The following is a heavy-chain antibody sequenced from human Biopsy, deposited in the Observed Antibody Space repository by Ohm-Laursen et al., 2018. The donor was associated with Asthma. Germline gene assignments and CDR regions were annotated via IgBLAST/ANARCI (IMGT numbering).Heavy chain of an antibody. CDR2: IMTVFGTT. V-gene: IGHV1-69*01. Sequence: GSSVKVSCNAPGGTFSNFAISWVRQAPGQGLEWLGGIMTVFGTTNYAQKFLGRVTITADESTSTAYMEVTSLRSEDTAIYYCARCQVGYSSGWSLLLKKIYYSGMDVWGQGTAVTVSS. CDR3: ARCQVGYSSGWSLLLKKIYYSGMDV. CDR1: GGTFSNFA. J-gene: IGHJ6*02. D-gene: IGHD6-19*01.